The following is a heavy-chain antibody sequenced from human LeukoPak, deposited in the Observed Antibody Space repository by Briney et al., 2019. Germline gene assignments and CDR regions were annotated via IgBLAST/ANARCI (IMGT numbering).Heavy chain of an antibody. J-gene: IGHJ3*01. V-gene: IGHV3-48*03. Sequence: QSGGSLRLSCVASGFTYRSYEMNWVRQAPGKGLEWLSFISSSGSNMAYADSVKGRFTISRDNTNYYLSLQMNSLRAEDTAVYFCARGSSDFETGDFPHAFNLWGQGTMVTVSS. CDR3: ARGSSDFETGDFPHAFNL. CDR1: GFTYRSYE. D-gene: IGHD2-21*01. CDR2: ISSSGSNM.